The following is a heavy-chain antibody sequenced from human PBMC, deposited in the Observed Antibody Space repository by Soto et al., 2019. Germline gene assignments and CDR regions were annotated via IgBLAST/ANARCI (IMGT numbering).Heavy chain of an antibody. CDR2: VNPSGGHT. J-gene: IGHJ4*02. D-gene: IGHD2-21*02. Sequence: QVQLMQSGAEVKKPGASVKVSCKASGDTFTDYYIHWVRQAPGQGLEWMGTVNPSGGHTTYAQHFLGRLTMTRDRSTSTLYMELTSLTSDDTAIYYCAGGGHVVVVTAALDYWGQGTLVTVSS. CDR3: AGGGHVVVVTAALDY. V-gene: IGHV1-46*01. CDR1: GDTFTDYY.